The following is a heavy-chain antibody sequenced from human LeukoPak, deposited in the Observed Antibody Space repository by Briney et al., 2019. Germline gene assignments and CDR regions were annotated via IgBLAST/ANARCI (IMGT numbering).Heavy chain of an antibody. D-gene: IGHD2-2*01. J-gene: IGHJ4*02. CDR1: GGSISSYF. Sequence: PSETLSLTCTVSGGSISSYFWGWLRQPAGMGLEWIGCIYTSGSPNYNPSLKSRVTMSVDTSKNQFSLKLHSVTAADTAVYYCARERGDCSSTSCYPYYFDSWGQGTLVTVSS. CDR2: IYTSGSP. V-gene: IGHV4-4*07. CDR3: ARERGDCSSTSCYPYYFDS.